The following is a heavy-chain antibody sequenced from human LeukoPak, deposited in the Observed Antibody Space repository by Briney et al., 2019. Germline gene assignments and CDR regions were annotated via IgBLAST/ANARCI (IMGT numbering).Heavy chain of an antibody. Sequence: ASVKVSCKASGYTFTSYYMHWVRQATGQGLEWMGIINPSGGSTSYAQKFQGRVTLTRDTSTSTVYMELSSLRSEDTAVYYCARATLYDYYFNYWGQGTLVTVSS. J-gene: IGHJ4*02. CDR3: ARATLYDYYFNY. D-gene: IGHD5/OR15-5a*01. CDR1: GYTFTSYY. V-gene: IGHV1-46*01. CDR2: INPSGGST.